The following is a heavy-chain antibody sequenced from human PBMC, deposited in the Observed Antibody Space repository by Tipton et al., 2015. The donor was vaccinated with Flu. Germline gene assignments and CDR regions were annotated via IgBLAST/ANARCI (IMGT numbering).Heavy chain of an antibody. Sequence: QLVQSGPEVKKPGASVKVSCKASGYTFTDHYVHWVRQAPGQGPEWMGWINPDSGATSYAQKFQGRVTMTRDTSVSTAYMELNSLGSDDAAMYYCARIFRGTYHLDFWGQGALVTVSS. CDR1: GYTFTDHY. CDR2: INPDSGAT. D-gene: IGHD1-26*01. V-gene: IGHV1-2*02. J-gene: IGHJ4*02. CDR3: ARIFRGTYHLDF.